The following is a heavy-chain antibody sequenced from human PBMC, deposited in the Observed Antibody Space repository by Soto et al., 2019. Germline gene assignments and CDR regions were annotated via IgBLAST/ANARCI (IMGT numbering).Heavy chain of an antibody. CDR3: ARHNYGSGSTYFDY. D-gene: IGHD3-10*01. J-gene: IGHJ4*02. V-gene: IGHV4-59*08. CDR2: IYYSGST. CDR1: GGSISSYY. Sequence: QVQLQESGPGLVKPSETLSLACTVSGGSISSYYWSWIRQPPGKGLEWIGYIYYSGSTNYNPSLKSRVTISLDTSKTQFSLKLSSVTAADTAVYYCARHNYGSGSTYFDYWGQGTLVTVSS.